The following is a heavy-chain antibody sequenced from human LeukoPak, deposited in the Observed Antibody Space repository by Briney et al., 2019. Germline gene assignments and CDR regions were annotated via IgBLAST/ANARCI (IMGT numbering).Heavy chain of an antibody. D-gene: IGHD6-19*01. CDR3: ARPGYSSGWFYWYFDL. CDR1: GGSLSSYY. V-gene: IGHV4-59*08. CDR2: IYSSGNT. Sequence: SETLSLTCTASGGSLSSYYWTWIRQPPGKGLGWIGYIYSSGNTNYNPSLKGRVTISLDTSKNQFSLRLMSVTAADTAVYYCARPGYSSGWFYWYFDLWGRGTLVTVSS. J-gene: IGHJ2*01.